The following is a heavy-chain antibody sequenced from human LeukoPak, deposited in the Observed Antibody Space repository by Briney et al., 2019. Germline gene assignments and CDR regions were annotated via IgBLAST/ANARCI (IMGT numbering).Heavy chain of an antibody. J-gene: IGHJ4*02. V-gene: IGHV1-69*01. D-gene: IGHD2-15*01. CDR1: GGTFSSYA. CDR2: IIPIFGTA. Sequence: VASVKVSCKASGGTFSSYAISWVRQAPGQGLELMGGIIPIFGTANYAQKFQGGVTITPDESTSTGYMELSSLRSEDTAVYYCASGEVVASRPFFDYWGQGTLVTVSS. CDR3: ASGEVVASRPFFDY.